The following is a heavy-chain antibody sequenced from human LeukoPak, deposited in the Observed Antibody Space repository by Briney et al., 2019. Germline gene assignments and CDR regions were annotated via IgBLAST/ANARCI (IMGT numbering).Heavy chain of an antibody. CDR1: GGTFSSYA. J-gene: IGHJ2*01. Sequence: SVKVSCKASGGTFSSYAISWVRQAPGQGLEWMGRITPIFGTANYAHKFQGRVTITTDESTSTAYMELSSLRSEDTAVYYCARAARIAARTTDYWYFDLWGRGTLVTVSS. D-gene: IGHD6-6*01. CDR2: ITPIFGTA. V-gene: IGHV1-69*05. CDR3: ARAARIAARTTDYWYFDL.